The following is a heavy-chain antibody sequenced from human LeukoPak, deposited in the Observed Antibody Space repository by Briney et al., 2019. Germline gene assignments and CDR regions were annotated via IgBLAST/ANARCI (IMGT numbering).Heavy chain of an antibody. CDR2: IYYSGGT. Sequence: SETLSLTCTVSGGSISSYYWSWIRQPAGKGLEWIGYIYYSGGTNYNPSLKSRVTISVDTSKNQFSLKLSSVTAADTAVYYCARGGSDDYVWGSYRPRTYYFDYWGQGTLVTVSS. CDR3: ARGGSDDYVWGSYRPRTYYFDY. V-gene: IGHV4-59*08. CDR1: GGSISSYY. J-gene: IGHJ4*02. D-gene: IGHD3-16*02.